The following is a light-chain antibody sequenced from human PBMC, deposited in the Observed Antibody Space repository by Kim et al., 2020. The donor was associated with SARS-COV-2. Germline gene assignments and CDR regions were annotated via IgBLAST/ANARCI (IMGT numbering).Light chain of an antibody. CDR3: QQAVPSSAT. Sequence: SPGERATLSGRASRAIISDSLAWDQHRPGQPPRLLVYGASSRATGIPVRFSGSGSGTDFTLTISRLEPEDFAVYYCQQAVPSSATFGQGTRLEIK. V-gene: IGKV3-20*01. CDR1: RAIISDS. J-gene: IGKJ5*01. CDR2: GAS.